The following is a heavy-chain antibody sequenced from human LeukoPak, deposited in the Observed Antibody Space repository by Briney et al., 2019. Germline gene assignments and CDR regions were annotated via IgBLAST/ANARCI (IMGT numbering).Heavy chain of an antibody. D-gene: IGHD1-26*01. CDR2: ISSSSSTI. J-gene: IGHJ3*02. CDR3: TRVGATSTEHVTLANDAFDI. CDR1: GFTFSSYS. Sequence: GGSLRLSCAASGFTFSSYSMNWVRQAPGKGLEWVSYISSSSSTIYYADSVKGRFTISRDNAKNSLYLQMNSLRDEDTAVYYCTRVGATSTEHVTLANDAFDIWGQGTMVTVSS. V-gene: IGHV3-48*02.